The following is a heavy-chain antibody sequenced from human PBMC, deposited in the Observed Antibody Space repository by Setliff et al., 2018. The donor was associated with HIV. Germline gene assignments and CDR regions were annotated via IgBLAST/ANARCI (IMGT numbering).Heavy chain of an antibody. CDR2: VNPSGGST. D-gene: IGHD6-19*01. V-gene: IGHV1-46*01. CDR1: GYTFSNFY. CDR3: ARVPYRSAWFSGGHDAFDI. J-gene: IGHJ3*02. Sequence: ASVKVSCKASGYTFSNFYLHWVRLAPGQGLEWMGMVNPSGGSTVYAQKFQGRVTMTSDTSTSTVYMDLSSLRSEDTAVYFCARVPYRSAWFSGGHDAFDIWGQGTMVTVSS.